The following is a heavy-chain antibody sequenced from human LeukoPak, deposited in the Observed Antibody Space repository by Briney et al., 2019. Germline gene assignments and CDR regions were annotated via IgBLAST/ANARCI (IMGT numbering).Heavy chain of an antibody. J-gene: IGHJ3*02. CDR3: AKPAYGDYVRGAFDI. D-gene: IGHD4-17*01. CDR2: ISGSGGST. Sequence: GGSLRLSCAASGFTFSSYAMSWVRQAPGKGLEWVSAISGSGGSTYYADSVKGRFTISRDKSKNTLFLQMNNLRAEDTAVYYCAKPAYGDYVRGAFDIWGQGTMVTVSS. CDR1: GFTFSSYA. V-gene: IGHV3-23*01.